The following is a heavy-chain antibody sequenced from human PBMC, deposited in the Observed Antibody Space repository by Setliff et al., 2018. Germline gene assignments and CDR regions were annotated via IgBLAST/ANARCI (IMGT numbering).Heavy chain of an antibody. D-gene: IGHD2-2*01. CDR3: ARVSLPAAIVRFDS. J-gene: IGHJ4*02. Sequence: GASVKVSCKTSGYNFRNYGISWVRQVPGQGLEWMGWISGYKSNPNYLQKMQGRLTMTTDTSTSTAYMELRSLGSDDTAIYYCARVSLPAAIVRFDSWGQGTLVTVSS. CDR1: GYNFRNYG. CDR2: ISGYKSNP. V-gene: IGHV1-18*04.